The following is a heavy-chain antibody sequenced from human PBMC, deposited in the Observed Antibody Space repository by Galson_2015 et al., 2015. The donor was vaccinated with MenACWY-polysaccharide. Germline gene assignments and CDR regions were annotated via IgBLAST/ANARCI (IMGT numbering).Heavy chain of an antibody. D-gene: IGHD6-6*01. J-gene: IGHJ5*02. Sequence: SLRLSCAASGFTFTTYWMHWVRQAPGKGLEWVAVIWYDGGKKYYADSVKGRFTISRDNSKNTLYLEMNSLRAEDTAVYYCAKVRMAARPHWFDPWGQGTLVTVSS. CDR3: AKVRMAARPHWFDP. CDR2: IWYDGGKK. CDR1: GFTFTTYW. V-gene: IGHV3-30*18.